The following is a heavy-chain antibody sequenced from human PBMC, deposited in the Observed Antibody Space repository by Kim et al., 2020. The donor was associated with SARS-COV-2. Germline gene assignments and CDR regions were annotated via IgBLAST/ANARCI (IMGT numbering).Heavy chain of an antibody. CDR1: GFIFSNAW. J-gene: IGHJ6*02. D-gene: IGHD3-9*01. CDR2: IKSKIDGGTI. CDR3: VIVSPLRYTDWLGAYFYYGLDV. V-gene: IGHV3-15*05. Sequence: GGSLRLSCEASGFIFSNAWMSWVRQSSGKGLEWVARIKSKIDGGTIDYAASVKGRFTISRDDSRDALYLEMNDLRSEDTAVYYCVIVSPLRYTDWLGAYFYYGLDVWGQGTRVTVSS.